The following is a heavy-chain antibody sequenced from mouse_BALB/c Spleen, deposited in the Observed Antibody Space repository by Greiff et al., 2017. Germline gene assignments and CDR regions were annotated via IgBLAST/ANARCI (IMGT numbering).Heavy chain of an antibody. J-gene: IGHJ4*01. Sequence: VQLQQSGAELVRPGSSVKISCKASGYAFSSYWMNWVKQRPGQGLEWIGQIYPGDGDTNYNGKFKGKATLTADKSSSTAYMQLSSLTSEDSAVYYCARPYYRYDEGGYAMDYWGQGTSVTVSS. CDR2: IYPGDGDT. D-gene: IGHD2-14*01. CDR3: ARPYYRYDEGGYAMDY. V-gene: IGHV1-80*01. CDR1: GYAFSSYW.